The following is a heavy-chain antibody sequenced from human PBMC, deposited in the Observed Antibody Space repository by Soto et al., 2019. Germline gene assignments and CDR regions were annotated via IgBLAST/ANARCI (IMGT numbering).Heavy chain of an antibody. V-gene: IGHV1-2*04. J-gene: IGHJ6*02. D-gene: IGHD6-13*01. CDR3: AREGGLVWAAAGTGAILQYGMDV. CDR1: GYTFTGYY. CDR2: INPNSGGT. Sequence: ASVKVSCKASGYTFTGYYMHWVRQAPGQGLEWMGWINPNSGGTNYAQKFQGWVTMTRDTSISTAYMELSRLRSDDTAVYYCAREGGLVWAAAGTGAILQYGMDVWGQGTTVTVSS.